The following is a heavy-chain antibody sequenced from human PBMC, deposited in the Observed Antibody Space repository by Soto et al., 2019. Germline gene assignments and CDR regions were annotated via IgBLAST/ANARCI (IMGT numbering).Heavy chain of an antibody. V-gene: IGHV3-21*01. D-gene: IGHD6-13*01. CDR3: TRDASRDSSARGWFDP. Sequence: WESLRLTCAGSGFTFRSFTMNWVRQAPGKGLEWVATISSNSAYIYYTDELRGRFTISRDKAKNSLQLQMNSLRAEDTAVYYCTRDASRDSSARGWFDPWGPGTLVTVSS. CDR1: GFTFRSFT. CDR2: ISSNSAYI. J-gene: IGHJ5*02.